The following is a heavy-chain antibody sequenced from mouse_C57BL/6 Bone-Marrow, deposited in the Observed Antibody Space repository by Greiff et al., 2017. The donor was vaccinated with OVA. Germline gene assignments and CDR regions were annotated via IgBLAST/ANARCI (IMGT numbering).Heavy chain of an antibody. Sequence: EVQGVESGGDLVKPGGSLKLSCAASGFTFSSYGMSWVRQTPDKRLEWVATISSGGSYTYYPDSVKGRFTISRDNAKNTLYLQMSTLKSEDTAMDYCARYWYFDVWGTGTTVTVSS. V-gene: IGHV5-6*01. CDR3: ARYWYFDV. CDR1: GFTFSSYG. CDR2: ISSGGSYT. J-gene: IGHJ1*03.